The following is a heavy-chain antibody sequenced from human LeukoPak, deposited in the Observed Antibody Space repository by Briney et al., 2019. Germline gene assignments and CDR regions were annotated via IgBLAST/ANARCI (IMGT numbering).Heavy chain of an antibody. J-gene: IGHJ3*01. D-gene: IGHD4-17*01. CDR3: AKVRVYGDYAFDV. Sequence: PGGSLRLSCAASGFSVSNNYMNWVRQAPGKGLEWVSAISTNSGNRFYADSVKGRFTISRDNSKNMLYLQMDSLRAEDMAVYYCAKVRVYGDYAFDVWGQGTMVTVSS. V-gene: IGHV3-23*01. CDR1: GFSVSNNY. CDR2: ISTNSGNR.